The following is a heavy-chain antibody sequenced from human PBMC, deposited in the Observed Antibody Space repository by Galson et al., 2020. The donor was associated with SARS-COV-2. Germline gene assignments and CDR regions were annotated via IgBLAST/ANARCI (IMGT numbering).Heavy chain of an antibody. J-gene: IGHJ3*02. V-gene: IGHV3-21*06. D-gene: IGHD4-17*01. CDR1: GFTFSSYS. Sequence: GSLEIPCAASGFTFSSYSMNWVRQAPGKGLEWVSSISSSSRYIYYADSVKGRFTISRDNAKNSLYLQMNSLRAEDTAVYYCARVPYVATVTSDSFDIWGPGTMVTVS. CDR2: ISSSSRYI. CDR3: ARVPYVATVTSDSFDI.